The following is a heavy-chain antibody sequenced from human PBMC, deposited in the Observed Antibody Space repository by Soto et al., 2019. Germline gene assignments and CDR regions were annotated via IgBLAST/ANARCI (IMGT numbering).Heavy chain of an antibody. Sequence: GASVKVSCKASGYTFTSYGISWVRQAPGQGLEWMGWISAYNGNTNYAQKLQGRVTMTTDTSTSTAYMELRSLRSDDTAVYYCASVRRDDYGDYRPFDYXGQGTLVTVSS. CDR1: GYTFTSYG. J-gene: IGHJ4*02. CDR3: ASVRRDDYGDYRPFDY. CDR2: ISAYNGNT. V-gene: IGHV1-18*01. D-gene: IGHD4-17*01.